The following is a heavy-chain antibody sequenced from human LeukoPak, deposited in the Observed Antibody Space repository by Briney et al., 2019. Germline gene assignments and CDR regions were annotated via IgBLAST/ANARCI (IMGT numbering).Heavy chain of an antibody. J-gene: IGHJ4*02. V-gene: IGHV1-2*02. CDR2: INPNSGGT. Sequence: ASVKVSCKASGYTFTGYYMHWVRQAPGQGLEWMGWINPNSGGTNYAQKFQGRVTMTRDTSISTAYMELSRLRSDDTAVYYCARAYSSGWLEGDYFDYWGQGTLVTVSS. CDR3: ARAYSSGWLEGDYFDY. D-gene: IGHD6-19*01. CDR1: GYTFTGYY.